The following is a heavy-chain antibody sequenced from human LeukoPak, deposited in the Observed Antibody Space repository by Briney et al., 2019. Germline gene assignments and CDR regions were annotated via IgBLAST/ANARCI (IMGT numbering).Heavy chain of an antibody. CDR2: IYYSGST. CDR1: GGSISTYY. V-gene: IGHV4-59*01. D-gene: IGHD1-20*01. J-gene: IGHJ4*02. Sequence: KASETLSLTCTVSGGSISTYYWSWIRQPPGKVLEWIGYIYYSGSTSYNPSLKSRATISVDTSKNQFSLILSSVTAADTAVYYCARVGKWNDLEYWGQGTLVTVSS. CDR3: ARVGKWNDLEY.